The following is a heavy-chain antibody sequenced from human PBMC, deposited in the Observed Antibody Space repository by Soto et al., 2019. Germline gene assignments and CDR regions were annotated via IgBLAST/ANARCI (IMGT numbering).Heavy chain of an antibody. J-gene: IGHJ5*02. CDR2: IYYSGST. D-gene: IGHD5-18*01. CDR1: GGSISSYY. Sequence: SETLSLTCTVSGGSISSYYWSWIRQPPGKGLEWIGYIYYSGSTNYNPSLKSRVTISVDTSKNQFSLKLSPVTAADTAVYYCARVRGYSYGSVGGWFDPWGQGTLVTVSS. CDR3: ARVRGYSYGSVGGWFDP. V-gene: IGHV4-59*01.